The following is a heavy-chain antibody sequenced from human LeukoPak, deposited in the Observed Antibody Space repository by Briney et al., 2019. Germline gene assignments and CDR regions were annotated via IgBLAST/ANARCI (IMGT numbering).Heavy chain of an antibody. V-gene: IGHV1-3*01. J-gene: IGHJ4*02. Sequence: ASVKVSCKASGYTFTSFAVLWVRQAPGQRLEWMGWINGGNGNTKYSENFQGRVTITRDTSASTAYMELSSLRSEDTAVYYCAKDSRGTRNTAMGYFDYWGQGTLVTVSS. CDR1: GYTFTSFA. CDR3: AKDSRGTRNTAMGYFDY. CDR2: INGGNGNT. D-gene: IGHD5-18*01.